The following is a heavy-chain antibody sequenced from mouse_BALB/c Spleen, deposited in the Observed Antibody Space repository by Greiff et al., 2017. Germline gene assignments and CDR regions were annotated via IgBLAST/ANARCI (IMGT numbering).Heavy chain of an antibody. Sequence: EVQLVESGGGLVKPGGSLKLSCAASGFTFSSYAMSWVRQTPEKRLEWVASISSGGSTYYPDSVKGRFTISRDNARNILYLQMSSLRSEDTAMYYCARGAPFMYYFDYWGQGTTLTVSS. CDR2: ISSGGST. J-gene: IGHJ2*01. CDR1: GFTFSSYA. CDR3: ARGAPFMYYFDY. V-gene: IGHV5-6-5*01. D-gene: IGHD1-1*01.